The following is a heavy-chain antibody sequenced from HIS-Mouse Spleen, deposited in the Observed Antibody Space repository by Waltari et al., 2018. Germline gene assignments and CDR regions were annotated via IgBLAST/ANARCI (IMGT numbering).Heavy chain of an antibody. Sequence: QLQLQESGPGLVKPSETLSLTCTVSGGSITSSSYYWGWIRQPPGKGLEWIGIIYYSGRPYYTPTLTSRVTISVDTSKNQFSLKLSSVTAADTAVYYCAREIPYSSSWYDWYFDLWGRGTLVTVSS. CDR2: IYYSGRP. J-gene: IGHJ2*01. CDR3: AREIPYSSSWYDWYFDL. V-gene: IGHV4-39*07. D-gene: IGHD6-13*01. CDR1: GGSITSSSYY.